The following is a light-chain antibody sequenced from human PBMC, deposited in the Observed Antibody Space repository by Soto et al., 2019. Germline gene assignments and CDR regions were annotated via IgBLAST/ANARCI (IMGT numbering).Light chain of an antibody. CDR1: HSAISN. CDR2: DAS. V-gene: IGKV3-15*01. CDR3: QQYNNWPPAWT. J-gene: IGKJ1*01. Sequence: EIVMKQSPATVSVTPGERVTLSCRASHSAISNLAWYQQKPGQTPRLLIYDASTRAAGVPARFSGSGSGTEFTLTISSLQSEDFAVYYCQQYNNWPPAWTFGQGSNVDI.